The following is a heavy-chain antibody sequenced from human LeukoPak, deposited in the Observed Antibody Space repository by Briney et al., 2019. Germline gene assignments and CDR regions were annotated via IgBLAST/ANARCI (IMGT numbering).Heavy chain of an antibody. CDR2: IIPILDIA. D-gene: IGHD4-17*01. Sequence: ASVKVSRKASGGTFSSYAISWVRQAPGQGLEWMGRIIPILDIANYAQKFQGRVTITADKSTSTAYMELSSLRSEDTAVYYCARGGVGATVTFDYWGQGTLVTVSS. CDR3: ARGGVGATVTFDY. J-gene: IGHJ4*02. V-gene: IGHV1-69*04. CDR1: GGTFSSYA.